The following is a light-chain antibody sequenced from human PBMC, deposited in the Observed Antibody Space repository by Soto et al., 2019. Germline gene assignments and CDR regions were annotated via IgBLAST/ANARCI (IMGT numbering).Light chain of an antibody. V-gene: IGKV1-5*01. Sequence: DIQLIQSPATLSASVGDRITITCRASENIFKFLAWYQQRSGSAPNLLIYAASDLESGVPSRFSGSGSGTEFTLTIDNRQPEDFSTCYCHHYNTQSITFGGGTKVDVK. J-gene: IGKJ4*01. CDR2: AAS. CDR1: ENIFKF. CDR3: HHYNTQSIT.